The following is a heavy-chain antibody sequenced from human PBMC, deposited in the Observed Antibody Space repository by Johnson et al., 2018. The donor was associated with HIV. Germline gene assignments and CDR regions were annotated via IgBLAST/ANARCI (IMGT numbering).Heavy chain of an antibody. V-gene: IGHV3-30*04. Sequence: QVQLMESGGGVVQPGRSLRLSCAASGFTFSSYAMHWVRQAPGKGLEWVAVISYDGSNKYYAESVKGRFTISRDNSKNTLYLQMNSLRAEDTAVYYCARDVRSGWHQGRDAFDIWGQGTMVTVSS. CDR2: ISYDGSNK. D-gene: IGHD6-19*01. J-gene: IGHJ3*02. CDR1: GFTFSSYA. CDR3: ARDVRSGWHQGRDAFDI.